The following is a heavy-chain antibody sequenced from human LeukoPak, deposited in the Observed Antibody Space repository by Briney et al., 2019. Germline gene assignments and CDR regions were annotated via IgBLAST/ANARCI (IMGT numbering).Heavy chain of an antibody. CDR2: ISTDGSST. Sequence: GGSPRLSCAASGFTFSSYWMHWVLQGPGKGLLWVSRISTDGSSTNSADSVKGRFTISRDNAKNTLYLQMNSLRAEDTAVYYCVREYSSSSGRAFDIWGQGTMVTVSP. D-gene: IGHD6-6*01. CDR1: GFTFSSYW. V-gene: IGHV3-74*01. J-gene: IGHJ3*02. CDR3: VREYSSSSGRAFDI.